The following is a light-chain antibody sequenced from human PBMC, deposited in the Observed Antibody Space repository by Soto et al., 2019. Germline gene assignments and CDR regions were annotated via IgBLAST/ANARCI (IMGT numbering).Light chain of an antibody. CDR3: QSHDNSLSGWV. CDR1: NSNIGAGYD. CDR2: VNT. J-gene: IGLJ3*02. Sequence: QSVLTQPPSVSGPPGQRVTISCTGSNSNIGAGYDVHWYQQLPGTAPKLLVYVNTNRPSGVPDRFSGSKSGTSASLAITGLQAEDEAHYYCQSHDNSLSGWVFGGGTKVSVL. V-gene: IGLV1-40*01.